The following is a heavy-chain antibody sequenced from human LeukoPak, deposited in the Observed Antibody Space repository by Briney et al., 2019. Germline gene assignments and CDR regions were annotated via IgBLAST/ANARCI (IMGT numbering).Heavy chain of an antibody. V-gene: IGHV1-46*01. CDR3: AREGDDYGDYRYFDY. CDR1: GHTFTSYY. Sequence: ASVKVSCKASGHTFTSYYMHWVQQAPGQGLEWMGIINPSGGSTSYAQKFQGRVTMTRDTSTSTVYMELSSLRSEDTAVYYCAREGDDYGDYRYFDYWGQGTLVTVSS. CDR2: INPSGGST. J-gene: IGHJ4*02. D-gene: IGHD4-17*01.